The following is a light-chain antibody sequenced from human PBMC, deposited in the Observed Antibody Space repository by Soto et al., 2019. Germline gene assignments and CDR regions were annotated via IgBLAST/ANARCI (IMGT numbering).Light chain of an antibody. Sequence: QSALTQPASVSGSPGQSITISCTGTISDVGTYNYVSWYQQHPGKAPKLIIYEVNNRPSGVSTRFSGSKSGSTASLIISRLQTEDEADYYCVSYTSSTTYVFGTGTKLTVL. V-gene: IGLV2-14*01. CDR1: ISDVGTYNY. CDR3: VSYTSSTTYV. CDR2: EVN. J-gene: IGLJ1*01.